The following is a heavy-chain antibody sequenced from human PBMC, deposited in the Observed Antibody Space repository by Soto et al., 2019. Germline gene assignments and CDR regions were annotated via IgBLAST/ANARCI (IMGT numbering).Heavy chain of an antibody. CDR2: ISYDGSNK. CDR1: GFTFSSYA. CDR3: ARDRSQEYSSSHWFDP. J-gene: IGHJ5*02. D-gene: IGHD6-6*01. V-gene: IGHV3-30-3*01. Sequence: QVQLVESGGGVVQPGRSLRLSCAASGFTFSSYAMHWVRQAPGKGLEWVAVISYDGSNKYYADSVKGRFTISRDNSKNTLYLQMNSLRAEDTAVYYCARDRSQEYSSSHWFDPWGQGTLVTVSS.